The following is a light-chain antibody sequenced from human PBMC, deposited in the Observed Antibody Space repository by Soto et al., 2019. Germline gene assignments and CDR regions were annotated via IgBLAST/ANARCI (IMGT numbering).Light chain of an antibody. CDR3: QQFSSYPLT. V-gene: IGKV3-20*01. CDR2: DAS. Sequence: EFVLTQSPGTLSLAPGEIATLSCRASQTVRNNYSAWYQQKPGQAPRLLIYDASSRATGIPDRFSGGGSGTDFTLTISRLEPEDFAVYYCQQFSSYPLTFGGGTKVDIK. J-gene: IGKJ4*01. CDR1: QTVRNNY.